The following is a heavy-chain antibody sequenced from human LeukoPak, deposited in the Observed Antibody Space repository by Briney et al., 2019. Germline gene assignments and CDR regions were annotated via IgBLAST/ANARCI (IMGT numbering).Heavy chain of an antibody. D-gene: IGHD4-23*01. CDR1: GFTFIDST. J-gene: IGHJ5*02. CDR2: IRSKANSYAT. CDR3: AKDADGGTWFDP. Sequence: GGSLKLSCAASGFTFIDSTMHWVRQASGKGLEWVGRIRSKANSYATENPASVRGRFTLSRDDSKNTAYLQMNSLRPDGTAVYYCAKDADGGTWFDPWGQGTLVTVSS. V-gene: IGHV3-73*01.